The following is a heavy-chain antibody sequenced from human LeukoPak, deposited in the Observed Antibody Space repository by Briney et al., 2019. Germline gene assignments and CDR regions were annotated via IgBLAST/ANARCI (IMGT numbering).Heavy chain of an antibody. Sequence: GGSLRLSCSASGFTFTTYGMNWVRQAPGKGLEWVSGIGGCGVRTYYADSVKGRFTISRDNAKNSLYLQMNSLRAEDTAVYYCAELGITMIGGVWGKGTTVTISS. CDR2: IGGCGVRT. CDR3: AELGITMIGGV. CDR1: GFTFTTYG. J-gene: IGHJ6*04. V-gene: IGHV3-21*01. D-gene: IGHD3-10*02.